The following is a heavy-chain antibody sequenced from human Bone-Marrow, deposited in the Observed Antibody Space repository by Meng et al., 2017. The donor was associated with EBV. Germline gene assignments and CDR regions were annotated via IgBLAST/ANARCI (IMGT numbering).Heavy chain of an antibody. Sequence: QITLTESAPTLLHPPQTLTLTCTFSGFSLSTRGVGVGWIRQPPGKALEWLAVIYWDDDKRYSPSLKSRLTITKDTSKKQVVLTMTNMDPVDAATYYCAHLIAARPFDYWGQGTLVTVSS. J-gene: IGHJ4*02. CDR2: IYWDDDK. CDR1: GFSLSTRGVG. CDR3: AHLIAARPFDY. D-gene: IGHD6-6*01. V-gene: IGHV2-5*02.